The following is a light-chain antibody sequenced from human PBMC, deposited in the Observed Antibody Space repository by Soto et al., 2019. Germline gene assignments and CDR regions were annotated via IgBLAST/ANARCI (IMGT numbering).Light chain of an antibody. J-gene: IGLJ1*01. V-gene: IGLV2-8*01. CDR3: SSYAGTHIV. CDR1: SSDVGGYNF. CDR2: DVT. Sequence: ALTQPPSASGSPGQSVTISCTGTSSDVGGYNFVSWYQQHPGKAPKLMIYDVTKRPSGVPDRFSGSKSGNTASLTVSGLQAEDEADYYCSSYAGTHIVFGTGTKVTVL.